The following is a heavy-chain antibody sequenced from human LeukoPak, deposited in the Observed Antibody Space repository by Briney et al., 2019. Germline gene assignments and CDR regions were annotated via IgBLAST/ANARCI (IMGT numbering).Heavy chain of an antibody. CDR1: GFTFDDYA. V-gene: IGHV3-9*01. Sequence: PGGSLRLSCAASGFTFDDYAMHWVRQAPGKGLEWVSGISWNSGSIGYADSVKGRLTISRDNAKNSLYLEMNSLRAEDTAVYYCAKVGRPSGNFYYFDSWGQGTLVTVSS. CDR2: ISWNSGSI. CDR3: AKVGRPSGNFYYFDS. D-gene: IGHD1-26*01. J-gene: IGHJ4*02.